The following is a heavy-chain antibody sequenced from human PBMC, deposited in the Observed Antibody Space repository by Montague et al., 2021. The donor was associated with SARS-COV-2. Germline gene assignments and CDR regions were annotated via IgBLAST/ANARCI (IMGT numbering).Heavy chain of an antibody. V-gene: IGHV4-61*02. CDR3: ARFGSGTLEFDL. D-gene: IGHD1-26*01. J-gene: IGHJ4*02. CDR1: GASISTGIYY. Sequence: TLSLTCTVSGASISTGIYYWSWTRQPAGKGLEWIGRIRTTGHTDYNSSLESRVFMSVDTSTNQFSLSLTTVTAADTAVYFCARFGSGTLEFDLWGQGTLVTVSS. CDR2: IRTTGHT.